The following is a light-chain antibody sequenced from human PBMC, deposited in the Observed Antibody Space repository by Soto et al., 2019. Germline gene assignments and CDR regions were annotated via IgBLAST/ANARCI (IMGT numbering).Light chain of an antibody. J-gene: IGKJ1*01. V-gene: IGKV3-20*01. CDR3: QQYGSSPWK. CDR1: QRISIRY. Sequence: EIVLTQSQGTLSVSPEEGATLSCRASQRISIRYLAWYQQKPGQAPRLLIYGSSTRATGIPDRFSGSGSETDFTLTITRLEPEDFAVYYCQQYGSSPWKFGQGTKVDIK. CDR2: GSS.